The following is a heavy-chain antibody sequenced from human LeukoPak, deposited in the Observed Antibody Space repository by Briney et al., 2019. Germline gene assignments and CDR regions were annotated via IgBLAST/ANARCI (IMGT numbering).Heavy chain of an antibody. V-gene: IGHV3-23*01. D-gene: IGHD2-2*02. CDR3: VKEDQYCGSTGCYTVGFDY. CDR1: GFTFSNYW. J-gene: IGHJ4*02. CDR2: ISGSGGNT. Sequence: GGSLRLSCAASGFTFSNYWMSWVRQAPGKGLEWVSSISGSGGNTYYADSVKGRFTISRDNSKNTLYLQMNSLRAEDTAIYYCVKEDQYCGSTGCYTVGFDYWGQGTLVTVSS.